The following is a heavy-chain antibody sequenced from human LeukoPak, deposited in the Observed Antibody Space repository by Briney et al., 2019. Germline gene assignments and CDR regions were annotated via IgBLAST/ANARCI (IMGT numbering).Heavy chain of an antibody. D-gene: IGHD6-19*01. V-gene: IGHV1-46*01. CDR3: ARDSSRYSSGWYRVMGFDYYYYMDV. CDR1: GYTFTSYY. J-gene: IGHJ6*03. Sequence: ASVKVSCKASGYTFTSYYMHWVRQAPGQGLEWMGIINPSGGSTSYAQKFQGRVTMTRDVSTSTVYMELSSLRSEDTAVYYCARDSSRYSSGWYRVMGFDYYYYMDVWGKGTTVTISS. CDR2: INPSGGST.